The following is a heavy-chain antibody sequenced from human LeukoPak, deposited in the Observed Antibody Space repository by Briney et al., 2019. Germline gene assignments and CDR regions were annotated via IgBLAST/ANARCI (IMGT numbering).Heavy chain of an antibody. CDR2: IYPGDSRI. CDR3: ACRDLTSTWSFP. Sequence: GESLRISCQGFGYSFTSYWIGWVRQMPGKGMEWMGVIYPGDSRIRYNPSFQGQVTISVDKSISTAYLQWVSLKASDTAMYYCACRDLTSTWSFPWGQGTLVTVSS. CDR1: GYSFTSYW. V-gene: IGHV5-51*01. D-gene: IGHD6-13*01. J-gene: IGHJ5*02.